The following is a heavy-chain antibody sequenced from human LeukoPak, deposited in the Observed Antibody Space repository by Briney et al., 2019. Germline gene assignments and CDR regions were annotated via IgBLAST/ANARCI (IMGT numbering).Heavy chain of an antibody. CDR2: ISGSGGST. D-gene: IGHD1-26*01. CDR1: GFTFRNYA. Sequence: GGSLRLSCAASGFTFRNYAMSWVRQAPGKGLEWVSAISGSGGSTYYADSVKGRFTISRDDSKNTLYLQMNSLRAEDTAVYYCAASVGAGYYYYYMDVWGKGTTVTVSS. V-gene: IGHV3-23*01. J-gene: IGHJ6*03. CDR3: AASVGAGYYYYYMDV.